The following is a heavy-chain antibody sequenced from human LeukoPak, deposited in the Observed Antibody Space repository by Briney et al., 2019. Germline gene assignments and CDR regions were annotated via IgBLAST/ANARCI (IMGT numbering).Heavy chain of an antibody. CDR3: ARDLSPVVRASPMGY. V-gene: IGHV3-33*01. D-gene: IGHD3-10*01. J-gene: IGHJ4*02. CDR1: GFTFSGSD. Sequence: GRSLRLSCAASGFTFSGSDMHWVRQAPGKGLKWVAVIWHDGSIESYADSVKGRFTISSDTSKNTLYLQMNSLRAEDTAVYYCARDLSPVVRASPMGYWGQGTLVTVSS. CDR2: IWHDGSIE.